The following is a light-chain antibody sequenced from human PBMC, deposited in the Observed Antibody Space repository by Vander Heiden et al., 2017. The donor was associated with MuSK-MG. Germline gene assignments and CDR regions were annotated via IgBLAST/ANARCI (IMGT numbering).Light chain of an antibody. CDR2: DVS. J-gene: IGLJ1*01. V-gene: IGLV2-14*03. CDR3: SSYTTLTTLD. Sequence: QSALTQPASVSGSPGQSITISCTGTSNDVGGYNYVSWYQQHPGTAPKLMIYDVSSRPSGVSNRFSGSKSGNTASLTISGLQAEDEAHYFCSSYTTLTTLDFGTGTKVTVL. CDR1: SNDVGGYNY.